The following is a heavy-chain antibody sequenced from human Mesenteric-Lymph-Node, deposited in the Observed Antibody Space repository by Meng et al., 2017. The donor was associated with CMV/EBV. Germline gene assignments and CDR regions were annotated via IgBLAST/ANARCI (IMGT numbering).Heavy chain of an antibody. Sequence: GESLKISCATSGLDFDNFAMGWVRQAPGKGLEWVSGISSGGTYIFYAGSVKGRFTISRDNTEQTLYLQMNSLRAEDTAFYYCAKGPSGPSPRNNWFGPWGQGTLVTVSS. CDR3: AKGPSGPSPRNNWFGP. CDR1: GLDFDNFA. V-gene: IGHV3-23*01. D-gene: IGHD1-14*01. J-gene: IGHJ5*02. CDR2: ISSGGTYI.